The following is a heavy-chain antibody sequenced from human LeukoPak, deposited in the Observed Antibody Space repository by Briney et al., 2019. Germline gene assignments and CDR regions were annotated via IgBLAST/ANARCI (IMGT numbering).Heavy chain of an antibody. CDR3: AKGRVLRYFDWSH. Sequence: GGSLRLSCAASGFTFISYAMSWVRQAPGKGLEWVSSISGGGDYIYYADSVKGRFTISRDNSKNTLDLQMNSLRVEDTAVYYCAKGRVLRYFDWSHWGQGTLVTVSS. CDR1: GFTFISYA. D-gene: IGHD3-9*01. CDR2: ISGGGDYI. V-gene: IGHV3-23*01. J-gene: IGHJ4*02.